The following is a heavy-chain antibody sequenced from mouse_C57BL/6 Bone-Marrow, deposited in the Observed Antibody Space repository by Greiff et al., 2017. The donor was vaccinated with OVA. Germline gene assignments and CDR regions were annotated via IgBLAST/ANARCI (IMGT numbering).Heavy chain of an antibody. Sequence: EVKLQEPGGGLVQPGGSMKLSCVASGFTFSNYWMNWVRQSPEQGLEWVAQIRLKSDNYATNYAESVKGRLTISRDDSKSSVYLPMNNLRAADTGNYYCTNYYGNYDYAMDDWGQGTSVTVSS. D-gene: IGHD2-1*01. J-gene: IGHJ4*01. V-gene: IGHV6-3*01. CDR1: GFTFSNYW. CDR3: TNYYGNYDYAMDD. CDR2: IRLKSDNYAT.